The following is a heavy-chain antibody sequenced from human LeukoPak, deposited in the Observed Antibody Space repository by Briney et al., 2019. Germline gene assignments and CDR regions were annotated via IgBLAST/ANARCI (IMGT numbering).Heavy chain of an antibody. Sequence: GGSLRLSCAASGFTFSNYSMNWVRQAPGKGLEWVSSISSSSSYIYYADSVKGRFTISRDNAKNSLYLQMNSLRAEDTAVYCCAREIYTGTTEGGVHDYWGQGTLVTVST. D-gene: IGHD1-1*01. CDR1: GFTFSNYS. CDR2: ISSSSSYI. CDR3: AREIYTGTTEGGVHDY. J-gene: IGHJ4*02. V-gene: IGHV3-21*01.